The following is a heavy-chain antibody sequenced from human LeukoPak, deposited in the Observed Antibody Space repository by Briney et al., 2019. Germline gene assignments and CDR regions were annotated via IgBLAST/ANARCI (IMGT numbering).Heavy chain of an antibody. CDR3: ARSNYYDSSGYYAPFDF. D-gene: IGHD3-22*01. CDR2: ISYDGSNK. CDR1: GFTFSSYG. J-gene: IGHJ4*02. V-gene: IGHV3-30*03. Sequence: GGSLRLSCAASGFTFSSYGMHWVRQAPGKGLEWVAVISYDGSNKYYADSVKGRFTISRDNSKNTLYLQMNSLRAEDTAVYYCARSNYYDSSGYYAPFDFWGQGTLVTVSS.